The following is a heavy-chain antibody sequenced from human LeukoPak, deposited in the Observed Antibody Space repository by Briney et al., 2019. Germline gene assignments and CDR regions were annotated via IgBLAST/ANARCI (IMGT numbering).Heavy chain of an antibody. CDR2: ISRLSSYI. J-gene: IGHJ4*02. V-gene: IGHV3-21*06. CDR3: VWRPYRSGFDF. D-gene: IGHD3-22*01. Sequence: GGSLRLSCAASGFTFSSNAMSSVRQAPGKGLEWVSSISRLSSYINYADSVKGRFTISRDNAKNSLELHLSRLRPEDTALYYSVWRPYRSGFDFWGQGTLVTVSS. CDR1: GFTFSSNA.